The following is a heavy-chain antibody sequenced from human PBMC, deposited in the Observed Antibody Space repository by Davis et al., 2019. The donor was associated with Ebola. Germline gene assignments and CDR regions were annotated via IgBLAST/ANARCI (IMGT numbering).Heavy chain of an antibody. D-gene: IGHD5-18*01. J-gene: IGHJ5*02. CDR2: IYYSGST. Sequence: MPSETLSLTCTVSGGSISSGDYYWSWIRQPPGKGLEWIGYIYYSGSTYYNPSLKSRVTISVDTSKNQFSLKLSSVTAADTAVYYCARVSYGYLGWFDPWGQGTLVTVSS. CDR1: GGSISSGDYY. CDR3: ARVSYGYLGWFDP. V-gene: IGHV4-30-4*01.